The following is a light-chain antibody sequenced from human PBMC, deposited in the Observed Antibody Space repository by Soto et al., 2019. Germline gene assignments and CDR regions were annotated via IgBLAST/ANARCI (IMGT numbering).Light chain of an antibody. CDR1: QSISSW. Sequence: DIQMTQSPSTLSASVGDRVTITCRASQSISSWLAWYQQKPGKAPKLLIYKASSLESGVPSRFSGSGSGTEFTLTITSLQPEDFATYYCLQHKSYPWAFGQGTKVDIK. CDR3: LQHKSYPWA. J-gene: IGKJ1*01. CDR2: KAS. V-gene: IGKV1-5*03.